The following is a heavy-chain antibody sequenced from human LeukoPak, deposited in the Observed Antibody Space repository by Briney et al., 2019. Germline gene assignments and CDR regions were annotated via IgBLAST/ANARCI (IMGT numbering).Heavy chain of an antibody. V-gene: IGHV5-51*01. CDR3: ARVLDCSGGSCPNYYYYGMDV. CDR1: GYSFTSYW. Sequence: GESLKISCQGSGYSFTSYWIGWVRQVPGKGMEWMGIIYSGDSDTIYSPSFQCQVTISADNSISTADLQWSSLKASDTAMYDCARVLDCSGGSCPNYYYYGMDVWGQGTTVTVSS. J-gene: IGHJ6*02. CDR2: IYSGDSDT. D-gene: IGHD2-15*01.